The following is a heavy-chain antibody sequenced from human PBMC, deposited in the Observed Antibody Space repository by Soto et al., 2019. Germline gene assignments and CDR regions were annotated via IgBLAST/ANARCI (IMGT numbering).Heavy chain of an antibody. D-gene: IGHD4-17*01. J-gene: IGHJ4*02. CDR2: ISSSSSYI. CDR1: GFTFSSYS. V-gene: IGHV3-21*03. CDR3: ATTTVTALDY. Sequence: EVQLVESGGGLVKPGGSLRLSCAASGFTFSSYSMNWVRQAPGKGLEWVSSISSSSSYIYYADSVKGRFTISRDNAKNSLYLQINSLRAEDTAVYYCATTTVTALDYWGQGTLVTVSS.